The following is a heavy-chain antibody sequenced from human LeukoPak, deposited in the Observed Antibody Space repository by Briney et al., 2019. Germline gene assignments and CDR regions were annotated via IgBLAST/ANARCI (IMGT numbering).Heavy chain of an antibody. J-gene: IGHJ4*02. Sequence: GGSLRLSCTASGFTFGDYAMSWVRQAPGKGLEWVGFIRSKAYGGTTEYAASVKGRFTISRDDSKSIAYLQMNSLKTEDTAVYYCTRDVTHDSSGYYSPWGQGTLVTVSS. CDR2: IRSKAYGGTT. CDR1: GFTFGDYA. V-gene: IGHV3-49*04. D-gene: IGHD3-22*01. CDR3: TRDVTHDSSGYYSP.